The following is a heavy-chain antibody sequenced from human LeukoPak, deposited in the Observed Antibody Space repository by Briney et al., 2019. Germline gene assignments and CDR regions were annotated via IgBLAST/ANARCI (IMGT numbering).Heavy chain of an antibody. Sequence: PGGSLRLSCAASGFTFDDYGMSWVRQAPGKGLEWVANIKQDGREKYYVDSVKGRFTISRDNAKNSLYLQMNSLRAEDTAVYYCTRDLDPSSSPFPYYFDYWGQGTLVTVSS. CDR1: GFTFDDYG. CDR2: IKQDGREK. D-gene: IGHD6-6*01. V-gene: IGHV3-7*01. J-gene: IGHJ4*02. CDR3: TRDLDPSSSPFPYYFDY.